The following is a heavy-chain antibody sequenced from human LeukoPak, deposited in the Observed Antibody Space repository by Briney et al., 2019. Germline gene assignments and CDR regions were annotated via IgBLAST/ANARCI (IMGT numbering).Heavy chain of an antibody. CDR2: INPNSGGT. V-gene: IGHV1-2*02. CDR3: ARDGPFPLDCTNGVCYTLDY. CDR1: YTFTXXY. J-gene: IGHJ4*02. D-gene: IGHD2-8*01. Sequence: YTFTXXYMHWVRQAPGQGLEWMGWINPNSGGTNYAQKFQGRVTMTRDTSISTAYMELSRLRSDDTAVYYCARDGPFPLDCTNGVCYTLDYWGQGTLVTVSS.